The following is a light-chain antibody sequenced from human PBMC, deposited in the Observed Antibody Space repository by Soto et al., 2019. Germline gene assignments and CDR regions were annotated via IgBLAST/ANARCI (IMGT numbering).Light chain of an antibody. CDR3: QQSSNIPWT. CDR1: QNIENY. J-gene: IGKJ1*01. Sequence: IQLTQSPSSLSASVGDRVTVSCRSSQNIENYLSWYVQRPGKAPELLVYSTSMLKSGVPSRFRGSGSGTDFSLTISSLQSEDFGTYYCQQSSNIPWTFGQGTKVEIK. V-gene: IGKV1-39*01. CDR2: STS.